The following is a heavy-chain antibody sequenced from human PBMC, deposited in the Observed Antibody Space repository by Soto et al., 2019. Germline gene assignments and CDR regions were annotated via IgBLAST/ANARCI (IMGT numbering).Heavy chain of an antibody. J-gene: IGHJ4*02. Sequence: QVHLVESGGGVVQPGRSLRLSCAASGFTFSSYVMHWVRQAPGKGLEWVAVISYDGGTTYHADSVKGRFSISRDNSKSTLHLQMNSLRPEDTAVYYCAKVPVAYLTIVTWEIDYWGQGTLVTVSS. CDR3: AKVPVAYLTIVTWEIDY. CDR1: GFTFSSYV. D-gene: IGHD1-26*01. V-gene: IGHV3-30*18. CDR2: ISYDGGTT.